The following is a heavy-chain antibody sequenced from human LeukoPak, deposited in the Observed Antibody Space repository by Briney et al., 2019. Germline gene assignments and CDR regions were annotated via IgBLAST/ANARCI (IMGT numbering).Heavy chain of an antibody. CDR1: GDSITSGGYY. CDR3: ARRGFNYGYFDY. Sequence: SETLSLTCTVSGDSITSGGYYWTWIRQHPVKGLEWIGYSYYSGSTFYNPSLKSRVTISFDTSKNQFSLKLSSVTAADTAVYYCARRGFNYGYFDYWGQGALATVSS. CDR2: SYYSGST. J-gene: IGHJ4*02. V-gene: IGHV4-31*03. D-gene: IGHD5-18*01.